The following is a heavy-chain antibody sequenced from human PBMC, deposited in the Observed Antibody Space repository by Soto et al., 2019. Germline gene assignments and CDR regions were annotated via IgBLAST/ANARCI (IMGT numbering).Heavy chain of an antibody. Sequence: PSETLCLPWIVADGTIIAYHWSWIRQFPGKGLERIAYTSYTGNTNYNPSIKSRVTTPMDTSKNQLSLLLSYMTAADTAVYYCARGVNAGFNHCLDVWGQGTMVTVSS. D-gene: IGHD2-8*01. V-gene: IGHV4-59*01. CDR1: DGTIIAYH. J-gene: IGHJ6*02. CDR2: TSYTGNT. CDR3: ARGVNAGFNHCLDV.